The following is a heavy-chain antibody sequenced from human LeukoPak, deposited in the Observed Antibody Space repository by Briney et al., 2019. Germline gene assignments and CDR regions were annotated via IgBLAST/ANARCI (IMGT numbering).Heavy chain of an antibody. CDR2: IYYSGST. CDR3: ARAISPVVPAATWFDP. J-gene: IGHJ5*02. V-gene: IGHV4-59*01. D-gene: IGHD2-2*01. CDR1: GGSISSYY. Sequence: SETLSLTCTVSGGSISSYYWSWIRQPPGKGLGWIGYIYYSGSTNYNPSLKSRVTISVDTSKNQFSLKLSSVTAADTAVYYCARAISPVVPAATWFDPWGQGTLVTVSS.